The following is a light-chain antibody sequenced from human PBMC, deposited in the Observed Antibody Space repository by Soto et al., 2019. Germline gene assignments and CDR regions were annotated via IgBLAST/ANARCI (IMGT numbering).Light chain of an antibody. J-gene: IGLJ2*01. Sequence: QSVLTQPPPVSAAPGQKVTISCYGSSYNIGNNYVSWYQQLPGTAPKLLIYDNNKRPSGIPDRFSGSKSGTSATLGITGLQTGDEADYYCGTWASSLSAVVFGGGTKVTVL. CDR2: DNN. CDR3: GTWASSLSAVV. CDR1: SYNIGNNY. V-gene: IGLV1-51*01.